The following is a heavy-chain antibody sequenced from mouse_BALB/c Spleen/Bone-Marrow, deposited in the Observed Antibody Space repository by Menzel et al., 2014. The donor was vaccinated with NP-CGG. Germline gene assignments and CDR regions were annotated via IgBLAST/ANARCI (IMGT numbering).Heavy chain of an antibody. J-gene: IGHJ3*01. CDR2: IDPYYGGI. CDR3: ARSIEYRPLTY. D-gene: IGHD2-14*01. Sequence: EVQLQQSGPELEKPGASVKISCKASGHSFTGYNMNWVKQSNGKSLEWIGNIDPYYGGITYNQKFKDKATLTVDKSSSTAYMQLKSLTSEDSAVYYCARSIEYRPLTYWGQGTLVTVSA. CDR1: GHSFTGYN. V-gene: IGHV1-39*01.